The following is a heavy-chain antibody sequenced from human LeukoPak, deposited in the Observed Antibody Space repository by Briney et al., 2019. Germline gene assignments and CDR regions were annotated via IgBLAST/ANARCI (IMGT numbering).Heavy chain of an antibody. D-gene: IGHD3-22*01. V-gene: IGHV3-15*01. J-gene: IGHJ5*02. CDR2: IKSKTDGGTT. Sequence: SGGSLSLSCAASGFTFSNACMSWVRQAPGKGLEWVGRIKSKTDGGTTDYAAPVKGRFTISRDDSKNTLYLQMNSLKTEDTAVYYCTATGGYYYDSSGYSETNWFDPWGQGTLVTVSS. CDR3: TATGGYYYDSSGYSETNWFDP. CDR1: GFTFSNAC.